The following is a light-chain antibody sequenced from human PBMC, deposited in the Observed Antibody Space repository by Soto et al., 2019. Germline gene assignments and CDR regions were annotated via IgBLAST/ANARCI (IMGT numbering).Light chain of an antibody. V-gene: IGKV3-20*01. Sequence: EIVLTQSPGTLSLSPGERATLSCGASPCVSSSYLAWYQQKPGQALRLLIYGVSSRATSIPDRFLGSGSGTDFTLIITRLEPEELAVYYCQQYGISLITLGQGTRVEIK. J-gene: IGKJ5*01. CDR1: PCVSSSY. CDR3: QQYGISLIT. CDR2: GVS.